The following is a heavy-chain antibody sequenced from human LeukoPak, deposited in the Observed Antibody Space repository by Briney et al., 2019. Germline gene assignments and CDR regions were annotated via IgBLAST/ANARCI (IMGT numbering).Heavy chain of an antibody. V-gene: IGHV4-59*01. Sequence: SETLSLTCTVSGGSISSYYWSWIRQPPGKGLEWIGYIYYSGSTNYNPSLKSRVTISVDTSKNQFSLKLSSVTAADTAVYYCAAASNYYDRSNYYSCAMDVWGQGTTVTVSS. CDR2: IYYSGST. CDR3: AAASNYYDRSNYYSCAMDV. CDR1: GGSISSYY. J-gene: IGHJ6*02. D-gene: IGHD3-22*01.